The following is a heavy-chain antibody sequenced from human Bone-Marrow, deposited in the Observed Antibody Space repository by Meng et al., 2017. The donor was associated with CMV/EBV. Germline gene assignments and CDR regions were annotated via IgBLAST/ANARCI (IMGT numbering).Heavy chain of an antibody. CDR2: IKQDGSEK. CDR1: GFTFSSYW. V-gene: IGHV3-7*03. Sequence: GESLKISCAASGFTFSSYWMSWVRQAPGKGLEWVANIKQDGSEKYYVDSVKGRFTISRDNSKNSLYLQMNSLRAEDTALYYCAKGGGSYYGSYFDYWGQGTLVTVSS. J-gene: IGHJ4*02. D-gene: IGHD1-26*01. CDR3: AKGGGSYYGSYFDY.